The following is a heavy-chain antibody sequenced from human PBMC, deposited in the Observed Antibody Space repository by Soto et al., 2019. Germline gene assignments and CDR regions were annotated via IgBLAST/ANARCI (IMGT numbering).Heavy chain of an antibody. Sequence: ASVKVSCKTSGYTFSNYGINWVRQAPGQGFEWMGWISAYNGNTNFAQKLQGRVSLTTDISSTTAYMELRSLTSDDTAVYYCARDLVPGYTGFSDYWGQGTLVTSPQ. CDR2: ISAYNGNT. V-gene: IGHV1-18*01. CDR3: ARDLVPGYTGFSDY. J-gene: IGHJ4*02. CDR1: GYTFSNYG. D-gene: IGHD5-12*01.